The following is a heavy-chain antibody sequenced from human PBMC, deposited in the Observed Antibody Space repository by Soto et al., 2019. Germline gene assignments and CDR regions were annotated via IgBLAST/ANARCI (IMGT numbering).Heavy chain of an antibody. J-gene: IGHJ6*02. CDR2: FDPEDGET. CDR3: ASITMVRGVIITYYGMDV. V-gene: IGHV1-24*01. D-gene: IGHD3-10*01. Sequence: ASVKVSCKVAGYTLTELSMHWLLQAPGKGLEWMGGFDPEDGETIYAQKFQGRVTMTEDTSTDTAYMELSSLRSEDTAVYYCASITMVRGVIITYYGMDVWGQGTTVTVSS. CDR1: GYTLTELS.